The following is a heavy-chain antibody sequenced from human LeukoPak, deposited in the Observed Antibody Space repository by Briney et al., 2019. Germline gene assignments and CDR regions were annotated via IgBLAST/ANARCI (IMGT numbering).Heavy chain of an antibody. CDR2: IVGNGGGI. V-gene: IGHV3-23*01. D-gene: IGHD2/OR15-2a*01. Sequence: PGGSLRLSCAASGFTFSTYAMNWVRQAPGKGLEWVSVIVGNGGGIHYADSVKGRFTITRDNAKNTLYLQMNSLRAEDSAVYYCAKDRIPDGEYSIDFWGQGTPVTVSS. CDR1: GFTFSTYA. CDR3: AKDRIPDGEYSIDF. J-gene: IGHJ4*02.